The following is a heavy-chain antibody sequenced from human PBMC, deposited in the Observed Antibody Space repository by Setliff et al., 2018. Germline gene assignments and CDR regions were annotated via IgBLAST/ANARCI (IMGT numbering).Heavy chain of an antibody. CDR1: GYTFSNYG. CDR3: ARGGVAAAGRKGVFEY. D-gene: IGHD6-13*01. Sequence: ASVKVSCKASGYTFSNYGVTWVRQAPGQGLEWMGWVTIYNGNTKYAQNLQGRLTLTTDISTSTAYMEVGSLTTDDTAVYYCARGGVAAAGRKGVFEYWGQGTLVTVSS. CDR2: VTIYNGNT. J-gene: IGHJ4*02. V-gene: IGHV1-18*01.